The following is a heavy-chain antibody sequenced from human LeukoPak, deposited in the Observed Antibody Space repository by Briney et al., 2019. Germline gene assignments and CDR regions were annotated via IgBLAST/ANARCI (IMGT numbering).Heavy chain of an antibody. CDR3: ARDHTVGQWPTHFDS. Sequence: AGGSLRLSCAASGFTFSSHWMNWVRQAPGKGLEWVANIKQDGSEKYYVDSVKGRFTISRDNAKDSLYLQMNSLRAEDTAVYYCARDHTVGQWPTHFDSWGQGTLVTVSS. J-gene: IGHJ4*02. CDR1: GFTFSSHW. D-gene: IGHD6-19*01. CDR2: IKQDGSEK. V-gene: IGHV3-7*01.